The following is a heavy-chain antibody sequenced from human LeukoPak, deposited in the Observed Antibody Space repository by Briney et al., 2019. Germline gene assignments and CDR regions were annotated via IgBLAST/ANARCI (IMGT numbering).Heavy chain of an antibody. CDR1: GFTFSRYS. CDR3: ARGSRFGVVERDAFDI. J-gene: IGHJ3*02. V-gene: IGHV3-21*01. Sequence: GGSLRLSCAASGFTFSRYSMNWVRQAPGKGLEWVSSISISSNYIYYTDSLKGRFTIFRDNAKNSLYLQMSSLRAEDTAVYYCARGSRFGVVERDAFDIWGQGTMVTVSS. D-gene: IGHD3-3*01. CDR2: ISISSNYI.